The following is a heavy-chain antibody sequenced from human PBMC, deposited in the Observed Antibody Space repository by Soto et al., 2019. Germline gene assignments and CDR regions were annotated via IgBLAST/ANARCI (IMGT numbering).Heavy chain of an antibody. Sequence: EVQLAQSGAEVKMPGESLKISCETSGYSFTNYWIAWVRQMPGRGLEWMGIIYPHDSDIKHSPSFRGQVTISADKSINTAYLRWSSLQASDTAMYYCARSVLLQKSLRSSYQSTDYYGAFDIWGQGTMVSVFS. J-gene: IGHJ3*02. D-gene: IGHD3-9*01. V-gene: IGHV5-51*01. CDR1: GYSFTNYW. CDR2: IYPHDSDI. CDR3: ARSVLLQKSLRSSYQSTDYYGAFDI.